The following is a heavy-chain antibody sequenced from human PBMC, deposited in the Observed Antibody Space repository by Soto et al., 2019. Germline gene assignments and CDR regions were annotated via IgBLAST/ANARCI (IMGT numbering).Heavy chain of an antibody. V-gene: IGHV3-30-3*01. CDR3: ARDRPPDPRGSWYGRSGSYVMDV. D-gene: IGHD6-13*01. J-gene: IGHJ6*02. Sequence: QVQLVESGGGVVQPGRSLRLSCAASGFTFSSYAMHWVRQAPGKGLEWVAVISYDGSNKYYADSVKGRFTISRDNSKNPLNRQRNSLRARETLVYYFARDRPPDPRGSWYGRSGSYVMDVWAQGTTVTVSS. CDR2: ISYDGSNK. CDR1: GFTFSSYA.